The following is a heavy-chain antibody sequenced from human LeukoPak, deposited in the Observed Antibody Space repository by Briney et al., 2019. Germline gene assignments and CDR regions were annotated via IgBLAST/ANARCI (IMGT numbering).Heavy chain of an antibody. Sequence: SETLSLTCTVSGGSFSSYYWSWIRQPPGKGLEWIGYIYYSGSTNYNPSLKSRSTISVDTSKNQFSLKLSSVTAADTAVYYCARVPGYDILTGYSYYYYYMDVWGKGTTVTVSS. CDR3: ARVPGYDILTGYSYYYYYMDV. D-gene: IGHD3-9*01. CDR2: IYYSGST. J-gene: IGHJ6*03. V-gene: IGHV4-59*01. CDR1: GGSFSSYY.